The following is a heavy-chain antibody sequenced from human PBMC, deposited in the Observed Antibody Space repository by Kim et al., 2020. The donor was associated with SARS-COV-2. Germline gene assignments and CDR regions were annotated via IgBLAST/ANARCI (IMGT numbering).Heavy chain of an antibody. Sequence: SETLSLTCTVSGGSISSSSYYWGWIRQPPGKGLEWIGSIYYSGSTYYNPSLKSRVTISVDTSKNQFSLKLSSVTAADTAVYYCARHVGSPSLGSGELLAFDIWGQGTMVTVSS. V-gene: IGHV4-39*01. CDR3: ARHVGSPSLGSGELLAFDI. CDR1: GGSISSSSYY. CDR2: IYYSGST. D-gene: IGHD3-16*01. J-gene: IGHJ3*02.